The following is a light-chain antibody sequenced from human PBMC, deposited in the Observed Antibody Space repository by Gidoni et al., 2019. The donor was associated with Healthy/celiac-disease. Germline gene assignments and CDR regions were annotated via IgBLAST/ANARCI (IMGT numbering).Light chain of an antibody. J-gene: IGKJ1*01. CDR3: KQYSSYSWT. CDR1: QSISSW. CDR2: KAS. V-gene: IGKV1-5*03. Sequence: DNQMTQSPPTLSAIVGDKVTTTCRASQSISSWLAWYQQKPGKAPKLLISKASTLESGVPSRFSGSGAGTEFALTISSLQPDDFATYYCKQYSSYSWTFGQGTKVEIK.